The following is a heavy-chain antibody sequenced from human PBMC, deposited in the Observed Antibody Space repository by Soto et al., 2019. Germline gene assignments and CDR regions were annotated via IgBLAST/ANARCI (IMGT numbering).Heavy chain of an antibody. V-gene: IGHV5-10-1*01. J-gene: IGHJ5*02. CDR3: ARHVPAAIKGNWFDP. Sequence: PGESLKISCKGSGYSVTSYWMSWVRQMPGKGLEWMGRIDPSDSYTNYSPSFQGHVTISADKSISTAYLQWSSLKASDTAMYYCARHVPAAIKGNWFDPWGQGTLVTVSS. D-gene: IGHD2-2*02. CDR2: IDPSDSYT. CDR1: GYSVTSYW.